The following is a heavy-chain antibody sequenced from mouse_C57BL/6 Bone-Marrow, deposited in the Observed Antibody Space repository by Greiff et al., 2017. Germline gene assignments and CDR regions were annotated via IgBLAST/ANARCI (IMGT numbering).Heavy chain of an antibody. J-gene: IGHJ1*03. CDR2: IYPGGGYT. D-gene: IGHD1-1*01. V-gene: IGHV1-63*01. CDR1: GYTFTNYW. CDR3: ARSPPYCYGSSYGWYFDV. Sequence: QVQLKESGAELVRPGTSVKMSCKASGYTFTNYWIGWAKQRPGHGLEWIGDIYPGGGYTNYNEKFKGKATLTADKSSSTAYMQFSSLTSEDSAIYYCARSPPYCYGSSYGWYFDVWGTGTTVTVSS.